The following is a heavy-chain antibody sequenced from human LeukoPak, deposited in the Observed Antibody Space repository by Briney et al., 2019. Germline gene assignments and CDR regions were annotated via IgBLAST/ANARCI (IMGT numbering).Heavy chain of an antibody. D-gene: IGHD6-13*01. Sequence: SETLSLTCTVSGGSISSHYWSWIRQPPGKGLEWIGYIYYSGSTNYNPSLKSRVTISVDTSKNQFSLKLSSVTAADTAVYYCARHRRGSSSWYIYFDYWGQGTLVTVSS. J-gene: IGHJ4*02. CDR2: IYYSGST. CDR3: ARHRRGSSSWYIYFDY. V-gene: IGHV4-59*08. CDR1: GGSISSHY.